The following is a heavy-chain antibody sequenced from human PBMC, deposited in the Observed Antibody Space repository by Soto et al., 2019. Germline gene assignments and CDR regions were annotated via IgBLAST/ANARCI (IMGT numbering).Heavy chain of an antibody. CDR3: ARGFYGSADY. V-gene: IGHV1-3*01. CDR2: INGGDAHT. CDR1: GYTFTTYA. D-gene: IGHD3-10*01. Sequence: QVHFVQSGAEVKKPGASVKVSCKASGYTFTTYAIHWVRQAPGQRLEWMGWINGGDAHTQYSQRFQGRVTLSRDTSATTSDMELSSLRSEDTAVYYCARGFYGSADYWGQGTLVTVSS. J-gene: IGHJ4*02.